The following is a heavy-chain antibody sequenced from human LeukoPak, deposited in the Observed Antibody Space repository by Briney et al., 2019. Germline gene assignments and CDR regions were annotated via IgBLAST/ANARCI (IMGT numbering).Heavy chain of an antibody. CDR2: ISSSSLSYI. D-gene: IGHD6-13*01. Sequence: GGSLRLSCAASGFTFNSYSMNWVRQAPGKGLEWVSSISSSSLSYIYYADSVKGRFTISRDNAKNSLYLQMNSLRAEDTAVYYCARDRDSSSWSSRRVGDYFDYWGQGTLFTVSS. V-gene: IGHV3-21*01. CDR1: GFTFNSYS. J-gene: IGHJ4*02. CDR3: ARDRDSSSWSSRRVGDYFDY.